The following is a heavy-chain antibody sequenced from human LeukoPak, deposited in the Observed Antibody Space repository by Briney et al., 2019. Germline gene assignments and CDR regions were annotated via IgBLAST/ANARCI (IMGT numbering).Heavy chain of an antibody. D-gene: IGHD3-10*01. Sequence: GGSLRLSCAASGFTVSSNYMSWVRQAPGKGLEWVSVIYSGGSTYYADSVKGRFTISRDNSKNTLYLQMNSLGAEDTAVYYCARDAGVEYYFDYWGQGTLVTVSS. CDR1: GFTVSSNY. V-gene: IGHV3-66*01. CDR2: IYSGGST. CDR3: ARDAGVEYYFDY. J-gene: IGHJ4*02.